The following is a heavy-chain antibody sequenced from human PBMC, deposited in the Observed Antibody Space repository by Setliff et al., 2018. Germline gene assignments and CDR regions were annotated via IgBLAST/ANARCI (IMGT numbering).Heavy chain of an antibody. CDR1: GFTFRKYW. CDR2: ISPDGTIT. J-gene: IGHJ6*03. Sequence: GGSLRLSCGASGFTFRKYWMYWVRQVPGKGLVWVSRISPDGTITNYADSVKGRFTISRDNAKNTLYLQMNSLRGEDTAVYFCASIDWGENFYNTDVWGKWTTVTVSS. D-gene: IGHD7-27*01. V-gene: IGHV3-74*01. CDR3: ASIDWGENFYNTDV.